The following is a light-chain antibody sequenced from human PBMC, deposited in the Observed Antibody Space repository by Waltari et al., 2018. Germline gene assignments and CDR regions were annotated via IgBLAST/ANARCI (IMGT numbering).Light chain of an antibody. CDR1: QNINYW. CDR2: KAS. V-gene: IGKV1-5*03. J-gene: IGKJ1*01. CDR3: QQLSLYPRT. Sequence: DIQMTQSPSTLSASVGDRVTITCRASQNINYWLAWYQQKPGKAPNLLIYKASSLESGVPSRFSGSGSGTEFTLTISSLQPGDFATYYCQQLSLYPRTFGQGTKVEIK.